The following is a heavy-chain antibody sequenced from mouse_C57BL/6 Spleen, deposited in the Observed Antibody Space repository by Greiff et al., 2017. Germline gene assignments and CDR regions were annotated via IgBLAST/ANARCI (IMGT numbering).Heavy chain of an antibody. V-gene: IGHV1-15*01. Sequence: VKVVESGAELVRPGASVTLSCKASGYTFTDYEMHWVKQTPVHGLEWIGAIDPETGGTAYNQKFKGKAILTADKSSSTAYMELRSLTSEDSAVYYCTREEDYDYEAWLAYWGQGTLVTVSA. J-gene: IGHJ3*01. CDR2: IDPETGGT. CDR1: GYTFTDYE. CDR3: TREEDYDYEAWLAY. D-gene: IGHD2-4*01.